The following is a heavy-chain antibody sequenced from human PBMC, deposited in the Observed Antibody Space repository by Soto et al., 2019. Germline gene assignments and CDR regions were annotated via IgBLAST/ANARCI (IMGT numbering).Heavy chain of an antibody. J-gene: IGHJ4*02. V-gene: IGHV3-30*18. CDR1: GFTFSSYG. CDR3: AKDALPKMIDF. Sequence: PGGSLRLSCAASGFTFSSYGMHWVRQAPGKGLEWVAVISYDGSNKYYADSVKGRFTISRDNSKNTLYLQMNSLRAEDTAVYYCAKDALPKMIDFWGQGTLDTGS. CDR2: ISYDGSNK.